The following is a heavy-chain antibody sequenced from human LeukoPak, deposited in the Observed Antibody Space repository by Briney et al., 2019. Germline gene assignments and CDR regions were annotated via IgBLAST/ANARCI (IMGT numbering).Heavy chain of an antibody. J-gene: IGHJ6*03. CDR2: IKYDGSER. CDR3: AKDSYYYYIDV. CDR1: GFTFRRHA. Sequence: GGSLRLACAPSGFTFRRHAMHWVRQAPGKGLEWVAFIKYDGSERRNADSVKGRFTISRDNSKNTLYLQMNSLRTEDTAVYYCAKDSYYYYIDVWGKGTTVTVSS. V-gene: IGHV3-30*02.